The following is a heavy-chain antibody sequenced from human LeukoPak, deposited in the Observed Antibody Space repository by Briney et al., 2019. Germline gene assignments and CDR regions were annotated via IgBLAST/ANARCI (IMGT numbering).Heavy chain of an antibody. CDR2: ISGSGGST. Sequence: GGSLRLSCAASGFTFSSYAMSWVRQAPGKGLEWVSAISGSGGSTYYADSVKGRFTISRDNSKNTLYLQMNSLRAEDTAVYYCAKKLTMVRGAPWLPNWFDPWGQGTLVTVSS. CDR3: AKKLTMVRGAPWLPNWFDP. D-gene: IGHD3-10*01. J-gene: IGHJ5*02. CDR1: GFTFSSYA. V-gene: IGHV3-23*01.